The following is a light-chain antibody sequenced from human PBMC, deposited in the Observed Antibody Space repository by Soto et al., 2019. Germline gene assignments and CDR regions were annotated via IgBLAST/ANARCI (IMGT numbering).Light chain of an antibody. J-gene: IGKJ1*01. CDR1: QSVSSN. CDR3: QQYNNWPQT. CDR2: GAS. V-gene: IGKV3D-15*01. Sequence: PATLSVSPGERATLSCRASQSVSSNLAWYQQRPGQAPRLLIYGASTRATGIPARFSGSGSGTEFTLTISSLQSEDFAVYYCQQYNNWPQTFGQGTKVDIK.